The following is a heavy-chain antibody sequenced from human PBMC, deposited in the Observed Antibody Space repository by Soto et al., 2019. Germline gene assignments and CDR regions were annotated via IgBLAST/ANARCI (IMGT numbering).Heavy chain of an antibody. J-gene: IGHJ3*02. D-gene: IGHD3-10*01. Sequence: ASVKVSCKASGYTFTGYYMHWVRQAPGQGLEWMGWINPNSGGTNYAQKFQGWVTMTRDTSISTAYMELSRLRSDDTAVYYCARGRKGLTYDAFDIWGQGTMVTVSS. CDR1: GYTFTGYY. CDR3: ARGRKGLTYDAFDI. CDR2: INPNSGGT. V-gene: IGHV1-2*04.